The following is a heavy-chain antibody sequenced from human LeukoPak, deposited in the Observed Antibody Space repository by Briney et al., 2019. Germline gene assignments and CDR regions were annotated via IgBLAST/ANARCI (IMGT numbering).Heavy chain of an antibody. CDR3: ARDSIVVRGVRYYYYSMDV. Sequence: SETLSLTCTVSGGSISSYYWSWIRQPPGKGLEWIGYIYYSGSTNYNPSLKSRVTISVDTSKNQFSLKLSSVTAADTAVYYCARDSIVVRGVRYYYYSMDVWGQGTTVTVSS. J-gene: IGHJ6*02. V-gene: IGHV4-59*01. CDR2: IYYSGST. D-gene: IGHD3-10*01. CDR1: GGSISSYY.